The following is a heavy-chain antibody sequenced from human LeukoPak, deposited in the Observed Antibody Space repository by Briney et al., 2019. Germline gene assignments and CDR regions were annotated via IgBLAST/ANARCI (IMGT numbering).Heavy chain of an antibody. CDR3: ATLDTDMASLGDY. CDR2: IKQDGSEK. V-gene: IGHV3-7*01. J-gene: IGHJ4*02. CDR1: GFSFSNYW. D-gene: IGHD5-18*01. Sequence: GGPLRLSCAASGFSFSNYWMSWVRQAPGKGLEWVANIKQDGSEKYYVESVKGRFTISRDNAKNSLFLQMNSLRAEDTAVYYCATLDTDMASLGDYWGQGTLVSVSS.